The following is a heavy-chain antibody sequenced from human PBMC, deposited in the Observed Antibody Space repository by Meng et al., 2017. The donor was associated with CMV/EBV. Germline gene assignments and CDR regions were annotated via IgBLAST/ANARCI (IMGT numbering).Heavy chain of an antibody. J-gene: IGHJ6*02. Sequence: GESLKISCAASGFTFSSYSMNWVRQAPGKGLEWVSSISSSSSYIYYADSVKGRFTISRDNAKNSLYLQMNSLRAEDTAVYYCAAELVADYYYYYGMDVWGQGTTVTVSS. V-gene: IGHV3-21*01. CDR3: AAELVADYYYYYGMDV. CDR1: GFTFSSYS. CDR2: ISSSSSYI. D-gene: IGHD2-8*02.